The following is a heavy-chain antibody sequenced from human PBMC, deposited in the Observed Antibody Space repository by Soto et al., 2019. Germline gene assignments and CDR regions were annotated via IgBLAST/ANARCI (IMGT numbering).Heavy chain of an antibody. CDR1: GGSISGYY. CDR3: GRERSLPVFRGVITIIDY. Sequence: QVQLQESGPGLVKPSETLSLTCTVSGGSISGYYWSWIRQPPGKGLEWIGYIYYSGSTNYNPSLKSRVTISVDTAKNRCSLKLSSVTAADTSVYYWGRERSLPVFRGVITIIDYWCQGTLVTGSS. CDR2: IYYSGST. J-gene: IGHJ4*02. D-gene: IGHD3-10*01. V-gene: IGHV4-59*01.